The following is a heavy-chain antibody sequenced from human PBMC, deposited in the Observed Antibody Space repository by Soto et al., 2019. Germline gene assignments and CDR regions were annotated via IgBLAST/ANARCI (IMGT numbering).Heavy chain of an antibody. J-gene: IGHJ4*02. CDR2: ISAQNGNT. V-gene: IGHV1-18*01. Sequence: QVHLVQSGAEVKKPGASVKVSCKGSGYTFTTYGITWVRQAPGQGLEWMGWISAQNGNTNYEQKLQGRVTVTRDTSTSTAYMELRSLGSDDTAVYYCARGRYGDYWGQGALVTVSS. CDR3: ARGRYGDY. CDR1: GYTFTTYG. D-gene: IGHD1-1*01.